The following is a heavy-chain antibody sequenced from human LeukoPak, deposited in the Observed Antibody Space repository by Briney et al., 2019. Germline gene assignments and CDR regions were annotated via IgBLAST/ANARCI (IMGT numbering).Heavy chain of an antibody. CDR3: ARSKDILTGYCFDY. J-gene: IGHJ4*02. D-gene: IGHD3-9*01. V-gene: IGHV4-59*01. Sequence: PSETLSLTCTVSGGSISSYYWSWIRQPPGKGLEWVGYIYDSGSTSYNPSLKSRVTISVDTSKNQFSLKVTSVTAADTAVYYCARSKDILTGYCFDYWGQGTLVTASS. CDR2: IYDSGST. CDR1: GGSISSYY.